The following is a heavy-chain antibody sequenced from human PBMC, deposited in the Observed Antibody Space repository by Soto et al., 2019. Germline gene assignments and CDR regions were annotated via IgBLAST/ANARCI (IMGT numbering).Heavy chain of an antibody. J-gene: IGHJ6*02. V-gene: IGHV3-49*04. CDR3: TTRPYGMDV. D-gene: IGHD1-1*01. CDR2: IRSKAYGGTT. CDR1: GFTFGDYA. Sequence: PGGSLRLSCTASGFTFGDYAMSWVRQAPGKGLEWVGFIRSKAYGGTTEYAASVKGRFTISRDDSKSIAYLQMNSLKTEDTAVYYCTTRPYGMDVRGQGTTVTVSS.